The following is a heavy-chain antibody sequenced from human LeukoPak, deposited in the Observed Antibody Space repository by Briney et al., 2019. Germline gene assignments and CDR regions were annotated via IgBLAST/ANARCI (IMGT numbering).Heavy chain of an antibody. J-gene: IGHJ4*02. V-gene: IGHV3-23*01. CDR3: AKENPVGGTNYFDY. Sequence: PGGSLRLSCAASGFIFSTYAMSWVRQAPGKGLEWVSAITGSGDSTYYADSVKGRFTISRDNSKNTLSLQMNSLRAEDTAVYYCAKENPVGGTNYFDYWGQGTLVTVPS. D-gene: IGHD1-26*01. CDR2: ITGSGDST. CDR1: GFIFSTYA.